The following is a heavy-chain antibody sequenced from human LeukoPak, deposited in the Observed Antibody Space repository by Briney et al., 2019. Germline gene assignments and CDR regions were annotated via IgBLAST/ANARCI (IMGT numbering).Heavy chain of an antibody. J-gene: IGHJ6*02. Sequence: QPGGSLRLSCAASGFTFSGYWMHWVRQAPGKGLVWVSRINNDGSNTNNADSVKGRFTISRDNAKNTLYLQMNSLRAEDTAVYYCARGNHYGMDVWGQGTTVTVSS. V-gene: IGHV3-74*01. CDR2: INNDGSNT. CDR1: GFTFSGYW. CDR3: ARGNHYGMDV. D-gene: IGHD1-14*01.